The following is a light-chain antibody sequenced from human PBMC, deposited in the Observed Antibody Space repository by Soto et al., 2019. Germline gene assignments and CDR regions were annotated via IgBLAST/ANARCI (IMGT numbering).Light chain of an antibody. CDR3: QVWDTSPVV. CDR1: NIGSKN. V-gene: IGLV3-9*01. Sequence: SYELTQPLSVSVALGQTARITCGGKNIGSKNVHWYQQKPGQAPVLVIYRDRKRPSGIPERFSASNSGNTATLTISGAQAGDEADYYCQVWDTSPVVFGGGTKLTVL. J-gene: IGLJ2*01. CDR2: RDR.